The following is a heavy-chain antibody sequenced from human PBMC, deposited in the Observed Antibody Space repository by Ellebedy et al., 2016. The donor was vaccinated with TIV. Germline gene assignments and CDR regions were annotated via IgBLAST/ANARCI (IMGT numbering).Heavy chain of an antibody. CDR1: GYTFINYW. V-gene: IGHV5-51*01. CDR2: VFCGDSSV. Sequence: GESLKISCKGSGYTFINYWNAWVRQMPGKGLEWIGIVFCGDSSVRYSPSFQGQVTIPADKSTSTAYLQWSSLKASDTAMFYCVRLAGGGSSTSLAYFDFWGQGTLVTVSS. D-gene: IGHD2-2*01. J-gene: IGHJ4*02. CDR3: VRLAGGGSSTSLAYFDF.